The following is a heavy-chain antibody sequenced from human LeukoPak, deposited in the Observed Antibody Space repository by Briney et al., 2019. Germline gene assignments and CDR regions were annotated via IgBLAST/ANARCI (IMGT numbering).Heavy chain of an antibody. CDR3: ARDRPSNNYGMDV. J-gene: IGHJ6*02. Sequence: SGTLSLTCTVSGGSISSYYWSWIRQPPGKGLEWIGYIYYSGSTNYNPSLKSRVTISVDTSKNQFSLKLSSVTAADTAVYYCARDRPSNNYGMDVWGQGTTVTVSS. CDR2: IYYSGST. CDR1: GGSISSYY. V-gene: IGHV4-59*01.